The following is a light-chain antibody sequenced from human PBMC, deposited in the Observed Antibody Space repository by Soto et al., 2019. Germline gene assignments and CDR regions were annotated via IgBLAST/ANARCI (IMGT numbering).Light chain of an antibody. CDR3: QQYRSSPPLT. Sequence: IVLTQSPATLSVSPGERATLSCRASQSVNYNLAWYQQKPGHAPRLLIYITSTRATGIPARFSGSGSGTEFTLTISRLEPEDFAVYYCQQYRSSPPLTFGGGTKVDIK. J-gene: IGKJ4*01. CDR1: QSVNYN. V-gene: IGKV3-15*01. CDR2: ITS.